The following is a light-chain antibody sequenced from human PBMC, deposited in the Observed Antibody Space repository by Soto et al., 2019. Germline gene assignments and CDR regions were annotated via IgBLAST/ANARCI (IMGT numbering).Light chain of an antibody. CDR2: EVS. V-gene: IGLV2-8*01. CDR1: SSDVGGYNY. Sequence: QSALTQPPSASGSPGQSVTISCTGTSSDVGGYNYVSWYQQHPGKAPQLMIYEVSRRPSGVPDRFSGSKSGNTASLTVSGLQAEDEADYYCSSYTGHNNGVVFGGGTKLTVL. J-gene: IGLJ2*01. CDR3: SSYTGHNNGVV.